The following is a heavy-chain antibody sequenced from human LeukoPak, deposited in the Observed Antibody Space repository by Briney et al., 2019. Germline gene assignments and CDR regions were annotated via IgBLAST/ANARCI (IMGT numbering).Heavy chain of an antibody. CDR1: GYTFTGYY. V-gene: IGHV1-2*02. J-gene: IGHJ4*02. CDR2: SNPNSGGT. D-gene: IGHD2/OR15-2a*01. Sequence: GASVKVSCKASGYTFTGYYMHWVRQAPGQGLEWMGWSNPNSGGTNYAQKFQGRVTMTRDTSISTAYMELSRLRSDDTAVYYCARDPLYESGPPVDYWGQGTLVTVSS. CDR3: ARDPLYESGPPVDY.